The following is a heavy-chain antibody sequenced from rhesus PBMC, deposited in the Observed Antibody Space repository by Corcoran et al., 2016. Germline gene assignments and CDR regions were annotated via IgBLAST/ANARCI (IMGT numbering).Heavy chain of an antibody. CDR3: ARDTCDY. Sequence: QVQLKESGPGLVKPSETLSLTCAVSGGSVSSSNWWSWIRQPPGKGLEWIGYISGSSGSTYYNPSLKSRVTISTDTSKNQFSLKLSSVTAADTAVYYCARDTCDYWGQGVLVTVSS. CDR1: GGSVSSSNW. J-gene: IGHJ4*01. V-gene: IGHV4-65*01. D-gene: IGHD5-12*01. CDR2: ISGSSGST.